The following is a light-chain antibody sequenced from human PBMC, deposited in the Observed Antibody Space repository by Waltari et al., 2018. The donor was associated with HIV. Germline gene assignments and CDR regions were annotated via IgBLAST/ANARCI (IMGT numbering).Light chain of an antibody. V-gene: IGLV2-14*01. Sequence: QSALTQPASVSGSPGQSITISCTGTSSDVGGYNYVPWYQQHPVKAPKLMISEVSNRPSGVTNRFSGSKSGNTASLTISGLQVEDEADYYCSSYTSSSTLYVFGTGTKVTVL. CDR1: SSDVGGYNY. CDR2: EVS. CDR3: SSYTSSSTLYV. J-gene: IGLJ1*01.